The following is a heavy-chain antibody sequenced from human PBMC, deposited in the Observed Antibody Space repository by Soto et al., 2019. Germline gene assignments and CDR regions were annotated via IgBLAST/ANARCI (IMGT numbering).Heavy chain of an antibody. CDR2: IDGSGGIT. D-gene: IGHD1-7*01. J-gene: IGHJ3*02. CDR1: GFTFSNYA. V-gene: IGHV3-23*01. CDR3: AKARSISTTPRPVKDAFNI. Sequence: EVQLLESGGGLVQPGDSLRLSCVASGFTFSNYAMTWVRQAPGKGLEWVSGIDGSGGITYYTESVKGRFTISRDNSKKTLFLQMNSLRVEDPAIYYCAKARSISTTPRPVKDAFNIWAEGQWSPSLQ.